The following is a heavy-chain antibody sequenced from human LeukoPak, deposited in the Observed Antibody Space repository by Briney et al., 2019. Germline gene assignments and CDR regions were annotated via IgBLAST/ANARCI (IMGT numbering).Heavy chain of an antibody. Sequence: PGGSLGLSCAASGFTFSDYYMSWIRQAPGKGLEWVSYISSSGSTIYYADSVKGRFTISRDNAKNSLYLQMNSLRAEDTAVYYCARGYCSGGSCYQFDYWGQGTLVTVSS. CDR2: ISSSGSTI. CDR1: GFTFSDYY. D-gene: IGHD2-15*01. J-gene: IGHJ4*02. CDR3: ARGYCSGGSCYQFDY. V-gene: IGHV3-11*01.